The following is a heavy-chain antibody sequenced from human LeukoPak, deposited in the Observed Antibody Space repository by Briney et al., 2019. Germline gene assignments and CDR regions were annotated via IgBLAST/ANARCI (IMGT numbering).Heavy chain of an antibody. V-gene: IGHV3-23*01. J-gene: IGHJ4*02. CDR3: AKKQRLREFDY. CDR1: GFTFNNYD. CDR2: ISASGEST. D-gene: IGHD5-12*01. Sequence: GGSLRLSCAASGFTFNNYDMSWVRQAPGQGLEWVSTISASGESTYHADSVKGRFTISRDNSKNAVYLQMNSLRAEDTAVYNCAKKQRLREFDYWGQGTLVTVSS.